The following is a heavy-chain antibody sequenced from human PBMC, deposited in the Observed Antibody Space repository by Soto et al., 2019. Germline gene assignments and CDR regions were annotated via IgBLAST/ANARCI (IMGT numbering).Heavy chain of an antibody. CDR1: GWSFSGYY. CDR2: INHSGST. CDR3: ARRVEEYYYYYYYMAV. J-gene: IGHJ6*03. D-gene: IGHD1-1*01. V-gene: IGHV4-34*01. Sequence: SETLSLTCAVYGWSFSGYYWSWIRQPPGKGLEWIGEINHSGSTNYNPSLKSRVTISVDTSKNQFSLKLSSVTAADTAVYYCARRVEEYYYYYYYMAVWGKGTTVTV.